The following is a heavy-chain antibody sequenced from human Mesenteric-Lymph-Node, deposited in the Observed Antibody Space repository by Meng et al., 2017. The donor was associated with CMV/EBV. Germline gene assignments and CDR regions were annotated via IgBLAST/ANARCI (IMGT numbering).Heavy chain of an antibody. Sequence: GESLKISCAASGFTFSSYAMSWVRQAPGKGLEWVSAISSSGKNIYYADSVKGRFTISRDNAKNSLYLQMNSLRLDDTALYYCASDEYDNSVGWYDPWGQGTRVTVSS. J-gene: IGHJ5*02. D-gene: IGHD3-22*01. CDR3: ASDEYDNSVGWYDP. V-gene: IGHV3-21*01. CDR1: GFTFSSYA. CDR2: ISSSGKNI.